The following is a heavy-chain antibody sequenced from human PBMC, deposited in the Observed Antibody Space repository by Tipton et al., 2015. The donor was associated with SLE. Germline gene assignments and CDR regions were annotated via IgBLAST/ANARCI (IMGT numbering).Heavy chain of an antibody. CDR1: GGSISSSSYY. V-gene: IGHV4-61*02. CDR3: ARDWDTAVAGTYYYYGMDV. J-gene: IGHJ6*02. CDR2: IYTSGST. D-gene: IGHD6-19*01. Sequence: TLSLTCTVSGGSISSSSYYWGWIRQPPGKGLEWIGRIYTSGSTNYNPSLKSRVTISVDTSKNQFSLKLSSVTAADTAVYYCARDWDTAVAGTYYYYGMDVWGQGTTVTVSS.